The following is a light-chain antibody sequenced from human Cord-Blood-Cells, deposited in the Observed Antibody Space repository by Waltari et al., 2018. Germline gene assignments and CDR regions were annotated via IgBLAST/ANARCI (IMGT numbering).Light chain of an antibody. CDR2: RNN. CDR3: AAWDDSLSGWV. CDR1: SSNIGSNY. V-gene: IGLV1-47*01. Sequence: QSVLTQPPSASWTPGQRVTISCSGSSSNIGSNYVSWYQQLPGPAPKLRIYRNNQRPSGVPDRFSGSKSGTSASLAISGLRSEDEADYYCAAWDDSLSGWVFGGGTKLTVL. J-gene: IGLJ3*02.